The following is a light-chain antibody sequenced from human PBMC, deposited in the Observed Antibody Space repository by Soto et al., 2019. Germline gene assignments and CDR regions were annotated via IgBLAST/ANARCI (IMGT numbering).Light chain of an antibody. J-gene: IGKJ1*01. CDR1: QSVNSGF. Sequence: IVLTQSPGTLSLYPGEGATLSCRTSQSVNSGFLAWYQKKPGQAPRLLLYGISSRAIGIPDRFSGSGSGTDFTLTINRLEPDDFAVYYCQHYGDSVWTFGQGTKVDIK. CDR3: QHYGDSVWT. V-gene: IGKV3-20*01. CDR2: GIS.